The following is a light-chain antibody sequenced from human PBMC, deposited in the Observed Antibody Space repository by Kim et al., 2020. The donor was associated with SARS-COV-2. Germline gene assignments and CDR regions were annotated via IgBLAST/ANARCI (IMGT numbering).Light chain of an antibody. J-gene: IGLJ2*01. Sequence: KTVSIPCTRSSGSIASNYGQWYQQRPGSAPTTVIYEDSQSPSGVPARFSGSTDSSSNSASLTISGLKTEDEADYYCQSYDSSNHVIFGGGTQLTVL. CDR3: QSYDSSNHVI. V-gene: IGLV6-57*03. CDR1: SGSIASNY. CDR2: EDS.